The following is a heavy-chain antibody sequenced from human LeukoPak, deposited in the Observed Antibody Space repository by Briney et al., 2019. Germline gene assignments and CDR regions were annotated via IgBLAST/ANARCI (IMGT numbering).Heavy chain of an antibody. D-gene: IGHD6-13*01. V-gene: IGHV3-9*01. CDR3: AKAEQQLVLFDAFDI. CDR2: ISWNSGSI. Sequence: GGPLRLSCAASGFTFDDYAMHWVRQAPGKGLEGVSGISWNSGSIGYADSVKGRFTISGDNAKNSLYLQMNSLRAEDTALYYCAKAEQQLVLFDAFDIWGQGTMVTVSS. J-gene: IGHJ3*02. CDR1: GFTFDDYA.